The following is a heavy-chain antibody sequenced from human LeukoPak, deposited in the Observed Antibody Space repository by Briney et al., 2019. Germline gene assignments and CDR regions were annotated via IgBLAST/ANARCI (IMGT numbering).Heavy chain of an antibody. Sequence: ASVKVSCKASGGTFSSYAISWVRQAPGQGLEWMGGIIPIFGTANYAQKFQGRVTMTRDTSTSTVYMELSSLRSEDTAVYYCARQRGGQYEDAFDIWGQGTVVTVSS. CDR1: GGTFSSYA. V-gene: IGHV1-69*05. CDR3: ARQRGGQYEDAFDI. J-gene: IGHJ3*02. D-gene: IGHD2-8*01. CDR2: IIPIFGTA.